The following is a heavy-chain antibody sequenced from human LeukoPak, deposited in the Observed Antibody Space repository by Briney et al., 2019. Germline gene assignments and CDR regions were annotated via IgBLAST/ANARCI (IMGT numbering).Heavy chain of an antibody. J-gene: IGHJ5*02. CDR3: ARGRSRYCSSTSCQRNWFDP. D-gene: IGHD2-2*01. CDR2: MNPNSGNT. V-gene: IGHV1-8*01. Sequence: ASVTVSFKASGYTFTSYDINWVRQATGQGLEWMGWMNPNSGNTGYAQKFQGRVTMTRNTSISTAYMELSSLRSEDTAVYYCARGRSRYCSSTSCQRNWFDPWGQGTLVTVSS. CDR1: GYTFTSYD.